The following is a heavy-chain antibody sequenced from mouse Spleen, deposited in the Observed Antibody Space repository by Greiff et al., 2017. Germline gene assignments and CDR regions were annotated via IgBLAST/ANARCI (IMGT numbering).Heavy chain of an antibody. CDR2: ISYDGSN. CDR1: GYSITSGYY. J-gene: IGHJ4*01. CDR3: ARWGNYYGSSYDYYAMDY. V-gene: IGHV3-6*01. D-gene: IGHD1-1*01. Sequence: EVKLMESGPGLVKPSQSLSLTCSVTGYSITSGYYWNWIRQFPGNKLEWMGYISYDGSNNYNPSLKNRISITRDTSKNQFFLKLNSVTTEDTATYYCARWGNYYGSSYDYYAMDYWGQGTSVTVSS.